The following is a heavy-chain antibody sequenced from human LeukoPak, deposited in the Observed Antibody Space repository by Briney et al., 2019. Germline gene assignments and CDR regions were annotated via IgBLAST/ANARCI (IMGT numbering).Heavy chain of an antibody. CDR3: AKGGSSSWSIYYFDF. CDR2: ISGSGGST. V-gene: IGHV3-23*01. J-gene: IGHJ4*02. CDR1: GFTFSSYA. Sequence: GGSLRLSCAASGFTFSSYAMSWVRQAPGKGLQWVSAISGSGGSTYYADSVKGRFTISRDNSKNTLSLQINSLRAEDTAVYYCAKGGSSSWSIYYFDFWGQGTLVTVSS. D-gene: IGHD6-13*01.